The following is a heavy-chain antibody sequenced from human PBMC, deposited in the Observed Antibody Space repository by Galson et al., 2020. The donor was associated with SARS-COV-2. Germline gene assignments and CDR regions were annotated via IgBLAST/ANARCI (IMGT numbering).Heavy chain of an antibody. CDR2: IIPIFGTA. CDR3: ARAPVTTDQPSYYYYYGMDV. V-gene: IGHV1-69*13. CDR1: GGTFSSYA. D-gene: IGHD3-22*01. J-gene: IGHJ6*02. Sequence: SVKVSCKASGGTFSSYAISWVRQAPGQGLEWMGGIIPIFGTANYAQKFQGRVTITADESTSTAYMELSSLRSEDTAVYYCARAPVTTDQPSYYYYYGMDVWGQGTTVTVSS.